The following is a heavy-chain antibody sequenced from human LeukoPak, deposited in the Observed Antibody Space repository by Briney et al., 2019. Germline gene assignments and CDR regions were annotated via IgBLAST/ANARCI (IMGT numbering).Heavy chain of an antibody. Sequence: GGSLRLSCVASGFTFSTDNMNWVRQAPGKGLDWVAFIDAGGNYIQYADSVKGRFIISRDNAQNSLFLEVNSLRVEDTAVYYCARDKGLAIRAYDILGQGTMVTVSS. V-gene: IGHV3-21*06. D-gene: IGHD3-9*01. J-gene: IGHJ3*02. CDR3: ARDKGLAIRAYDI. CDR1: GFTFSTDN. CDR2: IDAGGNYI.